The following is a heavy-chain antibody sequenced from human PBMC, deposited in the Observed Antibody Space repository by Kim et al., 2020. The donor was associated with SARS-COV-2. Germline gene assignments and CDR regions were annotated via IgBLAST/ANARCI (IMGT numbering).Heavy chain of an antibody. D-gene: IGHD6-13*01. J-gene: IGHJ4*02. Sequence: ADSVKGRYTISREDSKNTFYLQMSSLSAEDTAVYYCAKEPQKSSWYYFDYWGQGALVTVSS. CDR3: AKEPQKSSWYYFDY. V-gene: IGHV3-23*01.